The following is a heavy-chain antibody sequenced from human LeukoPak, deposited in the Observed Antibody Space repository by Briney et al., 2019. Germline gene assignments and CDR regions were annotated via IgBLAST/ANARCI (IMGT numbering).Heavy chain of an antibody. J-gene: IGHJ4*02. D-gene: IGHD6-6*01. Sequence: PGGSLRLSCAASGFTFSSYAMSWVRQAPGKGLEYVSGISSGGDTTYYANSVKGRFSISRDNSKNTLFLQMDSLRSEDMAVYYCARDGAARNDYWGQGTLVTVSS. CDR2: ISSGGDTT. V-gene: IGHV3-64*01. CDR3: ARDGAARNDY. CDR1: GFTFSSYA.